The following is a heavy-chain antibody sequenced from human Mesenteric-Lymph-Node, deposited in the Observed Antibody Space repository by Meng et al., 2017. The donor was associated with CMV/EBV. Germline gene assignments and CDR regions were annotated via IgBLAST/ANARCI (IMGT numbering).Heavy chain of an antibody. CDR1: GFTFSDYY. J-gene: IGHJ4*02. V-gene: IGHV3-11*01. CDR3: ARDSQYSSSPVTFDY. CDR2: ISSSGSTI. D-gene: IGHD6-6*01. Sequence: GESLKISCAASGFTFSDYYMSWIRQAPGKGLEWVSYISSSGSTIYYADSVKGRSTISRDNAKNSLYLQMNSLRAEDTAVYYCARDSQYSSSPVTFDYWGQGTLVTVSS.